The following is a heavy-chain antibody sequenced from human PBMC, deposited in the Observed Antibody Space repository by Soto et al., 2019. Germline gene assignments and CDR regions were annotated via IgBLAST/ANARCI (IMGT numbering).Heavy chain of an antibody. Sequence: SGPTLVNPTQTLTLTCTFSGFLLSTSGVGVGWIRQPPGKALEWLALIYWDDDKRYSPSLKSRLTITKDTSKNQVVLTMTNMDPVDTATYYCAHMIPDLGGWSYQITMVRGVKTRYCFDYWGQGTLVTVSS. CDR2: IYWDDDK. D-gene: IGHD3-10*01. V-gene: IGHV2-5*02. J-gene: IGHJ4*02. CDR3: AHMIPDLGGWSYQITMVRGVKTRYCFDY. CDR1: GFLLSTSGVG.